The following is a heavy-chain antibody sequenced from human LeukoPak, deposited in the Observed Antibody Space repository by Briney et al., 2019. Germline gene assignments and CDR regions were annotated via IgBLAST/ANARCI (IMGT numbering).Heavy chain of an antibody. J-gene: IGHJ4*02. V-gene: IGHV4-30-2*01. D-gene: IGHD3-10*01. Sequence: PSETLSPTCTVSGGSISSGGYYWSWIRQPPGKGLEWIGYIYHSGSTYYNPSLKSRVTISVDRSKNQFSLKLSSVTAADTAVYYCAGFGELTSPGFDYWGQGTLVTVSS. CDR2: IYHSGST. CDR3: AGFGELTSPGFDY. CDR1: GGSISSGGYY.